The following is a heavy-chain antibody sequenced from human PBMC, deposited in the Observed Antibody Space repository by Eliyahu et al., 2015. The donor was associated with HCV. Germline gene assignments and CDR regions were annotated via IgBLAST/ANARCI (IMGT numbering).Heavy chain of an antibody. CDR3: GGVPRGWHGTYFYFDS. J-gene: IGHJ4*02. V-gene: IGHV1-69*01. CDR2: LIPSFVTP. Sequence: QVQLVQSGAEVRKPGSSVKVSCKASGGTFSTYTINWLRQAPGQGLEWMGGLIPSFVTPNYAQKFQGRLTITADESSTTAYMELSSLRSEDTAVYFCGGVPRGWHGTYFYFDSWGQGTLVTVSS. CDR1: GGTFSTYT. D-gene: IGHD2/OR15-2a*01.